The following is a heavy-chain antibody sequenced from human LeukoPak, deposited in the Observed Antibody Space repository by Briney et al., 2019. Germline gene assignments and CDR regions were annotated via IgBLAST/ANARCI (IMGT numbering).Heavy chain of an antibody. CDR1: GFTVSGNY. Sequence: GGSLRLSCAVSGFTVSGNYMSRVRQGPGKGLEWVSVIYTGGTTFYAGSVRGRFTISRDNSKNMVYLQMNSLRAEDTALYYCARDPDATGAMDVWGQGTTVTVSS. CDR3: ARDPDATGAMDV. V-gene: IGHV3-53*01. D-gene: IGHD1-14*01. CDR2: IYTGGTT. J-gene: IGHJ6*02.